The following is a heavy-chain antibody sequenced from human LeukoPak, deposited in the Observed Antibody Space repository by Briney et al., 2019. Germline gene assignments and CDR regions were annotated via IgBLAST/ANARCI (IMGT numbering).Heavy chain of an antibody. CDR2: ISTSSSTI. CDR1: GFTFSSYS. CDR3: AKDMGDFGNYYYYGMDV. J-gene: IGHJ6*02. Sequence: GGSLRLSCAASGFTFSSYSMNWVRQAPGKGLEWVSYISTSSSTIYYADSVKGRFTISRDNAKNSLYLQMNSLRAEDTALYYCAKDMGDFGNYYYYGMDVWGQGTTVTVSS. D-gene: IGHD3-16*01. V-gene: IGHV3-48*04.